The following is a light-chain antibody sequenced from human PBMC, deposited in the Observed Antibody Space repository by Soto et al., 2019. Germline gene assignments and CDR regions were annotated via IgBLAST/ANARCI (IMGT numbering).Light chain of an antibody. V-gene: IGKV1-5*03. CDR3: QNYNSYSEE. Sequence: DIQMTQSPSTLSGSVGDRVTITCRASQTISSWLAWYQQKPGKAPKLLIYKASTLKSGVPSRFSGSGSGTGFTLTISSLQPDDFATYYCQNYNSYSEEFGQGTKVDIK. CDR1: QTISSW. J-gene: IGKJ1*01. CDR2: KAS.